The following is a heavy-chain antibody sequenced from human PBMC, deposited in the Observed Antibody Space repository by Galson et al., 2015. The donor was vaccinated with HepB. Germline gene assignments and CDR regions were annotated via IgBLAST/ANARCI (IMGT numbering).Heavy chain of an antibody. J-gene: IGHJ5*02. D-gene: IGHD3-10*01. V-gene: IGHV3-21*01. CDR1: GFTFSSYS. CDR2: ISSSSSYI. Sequence: SLRLSCAASGFTFSSYSMNWVRQAPGKGLEWVSSISSSSSYIYYADSVKGRFTISRDNAKNSLYLQMNSLRAEDTAVYYCASRLSSRLWFGESYGRHWFDPWGQGTLVTVSS. CDR3: ASRLSSRLWFGESYGRHWFDP.